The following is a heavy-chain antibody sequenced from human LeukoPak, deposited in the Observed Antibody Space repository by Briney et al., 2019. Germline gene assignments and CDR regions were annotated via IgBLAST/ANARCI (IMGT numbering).Heavy chain of an antibody. CDR1: GGSFSGYY. Sequence: SETLSLTCAVYGGSFSGYYWSWIRQPPGKGLEWIGEINHSGSTNYNPSLKSRVTISVDTSKNQFPLKLSSVSAADTAVYYCARGPAAIYMDVWGKGTTVTISS. CDR2: INHSGST. J-gene: IGHJ6*03. V-gene: IGHV4-34*01. D-gene: IGHD2-2*02. CDR3: ARGPAAIYMDV.